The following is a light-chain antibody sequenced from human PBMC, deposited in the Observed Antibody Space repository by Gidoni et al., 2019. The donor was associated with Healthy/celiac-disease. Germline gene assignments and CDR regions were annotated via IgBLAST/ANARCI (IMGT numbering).Light chain of an antibody. Sequence: DIQMTQSPSSLSASVGDRVNITCQASQDISNYLNWYQQKPGKAPKLLIYDASNLETGGPSSFSGSGSGTDFTFTISSLQPEDISTYYCQQYANLPTFGGGTKVEIK. CDR3: QQYANLPT. CDR1: QDISNY. V-gene: IGKV1-33*01. CDR2: DAS. J-gene: IGKJ4*01.